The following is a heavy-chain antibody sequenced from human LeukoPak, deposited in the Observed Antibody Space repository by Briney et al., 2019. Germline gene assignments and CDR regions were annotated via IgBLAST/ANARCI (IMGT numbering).Heavy chain of an antibody. CDR2: INSDGSST. CDR1: GFTFSSYW. J-gene: IGHJ4*02. D-gene: IGHD3-22*01. V-gene: IGHV3-74*01. Sequence: GGSLRLSCAASGFTFSSYWMHWVRQAPGKGLVWVSRINSDGSSTSYADSVRGRFTISRDNAKNTLYLQMNSLRAEDTAVYYCARVGYYDSSGYSDFQFDYWGQGTLVTVSS. CDR3: ARVGYYDSSGYSDFQFDY.